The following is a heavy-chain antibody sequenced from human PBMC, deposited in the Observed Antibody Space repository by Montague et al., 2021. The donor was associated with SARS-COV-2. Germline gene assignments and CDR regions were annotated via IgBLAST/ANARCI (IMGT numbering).Heavy chain of an antibody. Sequence: CAISGDSASSNSATWNWVRQSPSRGLEWLGRTYYRSKGYNDYAVAVRGRVTINPDTSKNQFPLQLNSVTPEDTAIYYCTSGREGNYNVMDVWGQGTTVTVSS. J-gene: IGHJ6*02. CDR2: TYYRSKGYN. V-gene: IGHV6-1*01. CDR3: TSGREGNYNVMDV. CDR1: GDSASSNSAT. D-gene: IGHD1-1*01.